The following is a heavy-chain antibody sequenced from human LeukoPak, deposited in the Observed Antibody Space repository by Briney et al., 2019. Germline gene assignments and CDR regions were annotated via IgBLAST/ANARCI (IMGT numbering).Heavy chain of an antibody. CDR1: GGSISSYY. CDR2: IYYSGST. CDR3: ARVCSGGSCYPHLYYYYYMDV. J-gene: IGHJ6*03. D-gene: IGHD2-15*01. V-gene: IGHV4-59*01. Sequence: SETLSLTCTVSGGSISSYYWSWTRQPPGKGLEWIGYIYYSGSTNYNPSLKSRVTISVDTSKNQFSLKLSSVTAADTAVYYCARVCSGGSCYPHLYYYYYMDVWGKGTTVTVSS.